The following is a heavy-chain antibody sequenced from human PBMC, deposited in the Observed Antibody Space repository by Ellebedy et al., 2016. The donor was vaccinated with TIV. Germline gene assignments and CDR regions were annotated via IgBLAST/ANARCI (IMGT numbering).Heavy chain of an antibody. J-gene: IGHJ4*02. CDR2: INHSGST. CDR1: GGSFSGYY. CDR3: ARGSGI. V-gene: IGHV4-34*01. Sequence: MPSETLSLTCAVYGGSFSGYYWSWIRQPPGKGLEWIGEINHSGSTNYNPSLKSRVTVSVDTSKNQFSLKLSSVTAADTAVYYCARGSGIWGQGTLVTVSS. D-gene: IGHD1-14*01.